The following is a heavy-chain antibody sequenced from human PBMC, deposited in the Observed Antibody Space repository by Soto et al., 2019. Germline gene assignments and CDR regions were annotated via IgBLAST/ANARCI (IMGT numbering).Heavy chain of an antibody. D-gene: IGHD3-10*02. CDR1: GYKFSNYW. Sequence: GESLKISCKASGYKFSNYWIGWVRQKPGKGLEWMGIICPGDSDTRYSPSLQGQVTISADKSIDTAYLQWDTLKASDTAMYYCAIQGVYPVRGSFDAFDVWGQGTMVTVSS. J-gene: IGHJ3*01. CDR2: ICPGDSDT. CDR3: AIQGVYPVRGSFDAFDV. V-gene: IGHV5-51*01.